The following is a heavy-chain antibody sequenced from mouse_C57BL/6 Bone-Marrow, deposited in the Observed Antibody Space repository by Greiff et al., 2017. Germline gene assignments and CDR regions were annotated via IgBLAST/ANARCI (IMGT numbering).Heavy chain of an antibody. V-gene: IGHV1-55*01. Sequence: QVQLKQSGAELVKPGASVKMSCKASGYTFTSYWITWVKQRPGQGLEWIGDIYPTSGRTNYNEKFKSKAILTVDTSSNTAYMQLSSLTSEDSVVFYCARSGPLGRSFDYWGQGTTLTVSS. CDR2: IYPTSGRT. CDR1: GYTFTSYW. D-gene: IGHD4-1*01. J-gene: IGHJ2*01. CDR3: ARSGPLGRSFDY.